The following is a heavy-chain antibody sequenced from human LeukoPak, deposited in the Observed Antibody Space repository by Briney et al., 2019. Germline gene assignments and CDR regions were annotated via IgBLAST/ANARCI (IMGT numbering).Heavy chain of an antibody. J-gene: IGHJ4*02. V-gene: IGHV4-59*01. CDR3: ARRYYDSGGYFDY. CDR1: GGSINSYY. Sequence: PSETLSLTCTVSGGSINSYYWSWIRQPPGKGLEWIGYMYYSGSPNYNPSLKSRVTISVDTSKSQFSLKLSSVTAADAAVYYCARRYYDSGGYFDYWGQGTLVTVSS. D-gene: IGHD3-22*01. CDR2: MYYSGSP.